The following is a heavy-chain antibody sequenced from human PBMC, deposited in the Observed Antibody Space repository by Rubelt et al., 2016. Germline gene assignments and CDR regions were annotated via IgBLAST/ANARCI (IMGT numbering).Heavy chain of an antibody. CDR1: GGSFSGYY. CDR3: ASIAVASPFDY. CDR2: INHSGST. Sequence: QVQLQQWGAGLLKPSETLSLTCAVYGGSFSGYYWSWIRQPPGKGLEWIGKINHSGSTNYNPSPKSRVTISVDTSKNQVSLKLSSVTAADTAVYYCASIAVASPFDYWGQGTLVTVSS. J-gene: IGHJ4*02. V-gene: IGHV4-34*01. D-gene: IGHD6-19*01.